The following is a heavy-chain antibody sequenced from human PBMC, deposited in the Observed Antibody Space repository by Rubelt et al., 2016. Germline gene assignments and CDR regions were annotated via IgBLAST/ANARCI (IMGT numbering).Heavy chain of an antibody. CDR1: GYTFTSYG. V-gene: IGHV1-18*01. Sequence: SGAEVKKPGASVKVSCKASGYTFTSYGISWVRQAPGQGLEWMGWISAYNGNTNYAQNFQGRVTMTTDTSTGTVYMELRSLRSDDTAVYYCARTLGSSYSVLGYWGQGTLVTVSS. D-gene: IGHD6-6*01. CDR2: ISAYNGNT. CDR3: ARTLGSSYSVLGY. J-gene: IGHJ4*02.